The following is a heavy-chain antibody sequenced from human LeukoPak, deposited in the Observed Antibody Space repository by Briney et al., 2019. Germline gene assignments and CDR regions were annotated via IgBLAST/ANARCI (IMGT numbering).Heavy chain of an antibody. CDR3: AKGRPYYYGSGSYYNVFDY. CDR2: ISGSGGST. V-gene: IGHV3-23*01. J-gene: IGHJ4*02. Sequence: GGSLRLSCAASGFTFSSYAMSWVRQVPGRGLEGVSAISGSGGSTYYADSVKGRFTISRDNSKNTLYLQMNSLRAEDTAVYYCAKGRPYYYGSGSYYNVFDYWGQGTLVTVSS. D-gene: IGHD3-10*01. CDR1: GFTFSSYA.